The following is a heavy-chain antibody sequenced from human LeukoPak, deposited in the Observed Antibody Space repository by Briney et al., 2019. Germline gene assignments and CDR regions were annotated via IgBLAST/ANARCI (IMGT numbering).Heavy chain of an antibody. CDR3: ARRVWYYDSSGYHDAFDI. D-gene: IGHD3-22*01. Sequence: PSGTLCLTCTASGGSISSYYWSWIRQPPGKGLEWIGYIYTSGSTNYNPSHKSRVTISVDTSKHHFSLKLSSVTAADTAVYYCARRVWYYDSSGYHDAFDIWRQGTMVTVSS. CDR2: IYTSGST. CDR1: GGSISSYY. J-gene: IGHJ3*02. V-gene: IGHV4-4*09.